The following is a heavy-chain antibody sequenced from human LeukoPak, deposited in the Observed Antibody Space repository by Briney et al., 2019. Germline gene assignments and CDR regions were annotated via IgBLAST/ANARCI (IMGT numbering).Heavy chain of an antibody. CDR2: MNPNSGNT. CDR3: ARAADPFYCSGGSCLLFDY. J-gene: IGHJ4*02. CDR1: GYTFTSYY. Sequence: ASVKVSCKASGYTFTSYYMHWVRQAPGQGLEWMGWMNPNSGNTGYAQKFQGRVTMTRNTSISTAYMELSSLGSEDTAVYYCARAADPFYCSGGSCLLFDYWGQGTLVTVSS. D-gene: IGHD2-15*01. V-gene: IGHV1-8*02.